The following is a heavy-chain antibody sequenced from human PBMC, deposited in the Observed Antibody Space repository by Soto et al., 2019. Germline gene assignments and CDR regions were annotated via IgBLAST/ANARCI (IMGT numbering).Heavy chain of an antibody. CDR3: AAVRGSLRRLSFDY. D-gene: IGHD2-15*01. J-gene: IGHJ4*02. CDR2: VEVENDDR. Sequence: EVLLQQSRAEARKPGSVVKMSCEVSGITFSDLHMHWVKQAPGKGLEWVGLVEVENDDRLYGEKYRGRLNIYTDTSIQSTGYDLIRLTSDDTAIYICAAVRGSLRRLSFDYWGEGTPITVSA. V-gene: IGHV1-69-2*01. CDR1: GITFSDLH.